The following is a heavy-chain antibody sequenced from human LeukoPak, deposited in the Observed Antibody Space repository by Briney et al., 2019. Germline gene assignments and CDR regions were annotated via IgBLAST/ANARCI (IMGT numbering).Heavy chain of an antibody. D-gene: IGHD2-15*01. Sequence: SETLSLTCTVSGGSISSYYWGWIRQPAGKGLEWIGRIYTSGSTNYNPSLKSRVTISVDTSKNQFSLKLSSVTAADTAVYYCARTVAASHYYYGMDVWGQGTTVTVSS. V-gene: IGHV4-4*07. CDR2: IYTSGST. CDR3: ARTVAASHYYYGMDV. J-gene: IGHJ6*02. CDR1: GGSISSYY.